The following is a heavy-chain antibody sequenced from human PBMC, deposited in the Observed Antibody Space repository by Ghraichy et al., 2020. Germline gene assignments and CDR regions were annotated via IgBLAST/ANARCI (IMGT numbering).Heavy chain of an antibody. CDR1: GDSFASFA. Sequence: ASVKVSCKASGDSFASFAVAWVRQAPGQGLEWMGRTIVHSGDTKYAQKFQDRVTMTIDTSTTTAYMELWSLRSDDTGVYYCTKEGGITGTTDWGQGTLVTVSS. CDR2: TIVHSGDT. V-gene: IGHV1-18*01. CDR3: TKEGGITGTTD. D-gene: IGHD1-20*01. J-gene: IGHJ4*02.